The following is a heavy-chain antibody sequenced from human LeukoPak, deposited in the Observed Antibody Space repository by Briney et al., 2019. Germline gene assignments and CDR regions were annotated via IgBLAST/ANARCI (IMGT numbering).Heavy chain of an antibody. CDR1: GYTFTGYY. CDR2: INPNSGGT. Sequence: GASVKVSCKASGYTFTGYYMQWVRQAPGQGLEWMVWINPNSGGTNYAQKFHGRVTMTRDTSISTAYMELSRLRSDDTAVYYCAREKGSLNIIVVVPAAIDAFDIWGQGTMVTVSS. D-gene: IGHD2-2*01. V-gene: IGHV1-2*02. J-gene: IGHJ3*02. CDR3: AREKGSLNIIVVVPAAIDAFDI.